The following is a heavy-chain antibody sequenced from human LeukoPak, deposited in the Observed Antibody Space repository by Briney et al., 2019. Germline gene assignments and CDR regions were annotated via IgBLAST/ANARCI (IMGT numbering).Heavy chain of an antibody. Sequence: GGSLRLSCAASGFTFSSYSMNWVRQAPGKGLEWVSSISSSSSYIYYADSVKGRFTISRDNAKNSLYLQMNSLRAEDTAVYYCAREGSSWKRALYYYYGRDVGGQGPTVTVSS. D-gene: IGHD6-13*01. J-gene: IGHJ6*02. V-gene: IGHV3-21*01. CDR1: GFTFSSYS. CDR3: AREGSSWKRALYYYYGRDV. CDR2: ISSSSSYI.